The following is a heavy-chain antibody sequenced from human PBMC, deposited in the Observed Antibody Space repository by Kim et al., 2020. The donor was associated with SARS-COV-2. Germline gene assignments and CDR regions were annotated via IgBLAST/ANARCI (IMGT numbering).Heavy chain of an antibody. CDR1: GFTFSDAW. CDR2: IQSKTDGGTP. Sequence: GSLRLSCAASGFTFSDAWMSWVRQAPGKGLEWVGRIQSKTDGGTPDYAAPVKGRFSISRDDSKNTLYLQMNSLKTEDTAVYYCSTDRGALTAWGQGTLVTVSS. D-gene: IGHD2-21*02. J-gene: IGHJ4*02. CDR3: STDRGALTA. V-gene: IGHV3-15*01.